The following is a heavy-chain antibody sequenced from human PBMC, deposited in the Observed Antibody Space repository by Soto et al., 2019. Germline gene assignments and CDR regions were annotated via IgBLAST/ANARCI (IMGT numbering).Heavy chain of an antibody. CDR2: IIPIFGTA. CDR1: GGTFSSYA. V-gene: IGHV1-69*13. J-gene: IGHJ4*02. D-gene: IGHD3-22*01. CDR3: ARDPYYYDSSVKSLQDY. Sequence: SVKVSCKASGGTFSSYAISWVRQAPGQGLEWMGGIIPIFGTANYAQKFQGRVTITADESTSTAYRELSSLRSEDTAVYYCARDPYYYDSSVKSLQDYWGKGTLVTVSS.